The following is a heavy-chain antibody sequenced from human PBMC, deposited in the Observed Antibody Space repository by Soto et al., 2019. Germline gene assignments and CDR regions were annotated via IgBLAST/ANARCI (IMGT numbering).Heavy chain of an antibody. Sequence: PSETLSLTCTVYGGSFSGYYWTWIRQPPGTGLEWIGEINHSGSTNYNPSLKSRLTISVDPPKNQISLRLTSVTAADTAVYYCAREGGGYRFDYWGQGALVTVSS. CDR3: AREGGGYRFDY. CDR1: GGSFSGYY. CDR2: INHSGST. D-gene: IGHD1-26*01. J-gene: IGHJ4*02. V-gene: IGHV4-34*01.